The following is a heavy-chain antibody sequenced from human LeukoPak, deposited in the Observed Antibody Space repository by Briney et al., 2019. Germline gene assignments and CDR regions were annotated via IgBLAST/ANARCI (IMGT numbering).Heavy chain of an antibody. V-gene: IGHV3-21*01. CDR1: GFTFSSYS. D-gene: IGHD1-7*01. CDR3: AKERLELRSLDY. J-gene: IGHJ4*02. Sequence: KPGGSLRLSCAASGFTFSSYSMNWVRQAPGKGLEWVSSISSSSSYIYYADSVKGRFTISRDNAKNSLYLQMNSLRAEDTAVYYCAKERLELRSLDYWGQGTLVTVSS. CDR2: ISSSSSYI.